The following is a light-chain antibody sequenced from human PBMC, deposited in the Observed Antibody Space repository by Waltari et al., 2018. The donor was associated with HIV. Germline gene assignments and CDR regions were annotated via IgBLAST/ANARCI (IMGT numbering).Light chain of an antibody. CDR3: SSFTGSNTYV. Sequence: QSALTQPASVSGSLGQSITISCTGTSSDVGSYNSVSWYQQRPGKVPKLLIYEVNRRPSGIDNRFSGSKSGNTASLTISGLQVEDEADYYCSSFTGSNTYVFGSGTKVTVL. CDR1: SSDVGSYNS. V-gene: IGLV2-14*01. CDR2: EVN. J-gene: IGLJ1*01.